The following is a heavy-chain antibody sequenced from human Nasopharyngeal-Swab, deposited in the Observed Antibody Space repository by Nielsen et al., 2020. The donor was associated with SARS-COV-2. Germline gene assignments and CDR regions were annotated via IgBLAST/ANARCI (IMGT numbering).Heavy chain of an antibody. J-gene: IGHJ4*02. V-gene: IGHV3-30*03. CDR3: ARDKERAGYSSGWYGL. Sequence: GGSLRLSCAASGFTFSSYGMHWVRQAPGKGLEWVAVISYDGSNKYYADSVKGRFTISRDNSKNTLYLQMNSLRAEDTAAYYCARDKERAGYSSGWYGLGGQGTLVTVSS. CDR1: GFTFSSYG. D-gene: IGHD6-19*01. CDR2: ISYDGSNK.